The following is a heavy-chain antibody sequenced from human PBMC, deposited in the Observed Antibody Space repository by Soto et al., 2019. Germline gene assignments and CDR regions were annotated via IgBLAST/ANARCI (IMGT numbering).Heavy chain of an antibody. J-gene: IGHJ6*02. CDR3: ARLNGGV. CDR1: GGSIRNYY. V-gene: IGHV4-59*01. Sequence: QLQVQESGPGLVKPSETLSLICTVSGGSIRNYYWSWIRQPPRKGLEWIGYIDYSGSTKYNPSLKSRVTISVDTSKNQFSLKLNSVTAADTAVYYCARLNGGVWGQGTTVTVSS. CDR2: IDYSGST.